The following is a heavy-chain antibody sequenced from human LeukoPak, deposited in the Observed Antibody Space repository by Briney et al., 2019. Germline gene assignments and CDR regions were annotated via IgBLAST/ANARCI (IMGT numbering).Heavy chain of an antibody. J-gene: IGHJ3*02. D-gene: IGHD3-22*01. CDR3: AKGFKKYYYDSSGYYYDAFDI. V-gene: IGHV3-23*01. Sequence: GGSLRLSCAASGFTFSSSAMNWVRQAPGKGLEWVSAISGSGGSTYYADSVKGRFTISRDNSKNTLYLQMNSLRAEDTAVYYCAKGFKKYYYDSSGYYYDAFDIWGQGTMVTVSS. CDR1: GFTFSSSA. CDR2: ISGSGGST.